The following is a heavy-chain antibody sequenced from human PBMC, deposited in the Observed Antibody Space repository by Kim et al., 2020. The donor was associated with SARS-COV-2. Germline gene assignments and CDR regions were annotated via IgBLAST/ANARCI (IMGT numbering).Heavy chain of an antibody. CDR2: ISWNSGSI. Sequence: GGSLRLSCAASGFTFDDYAMHWVRQAPGKGLEWVSGISWNSGSIGYADSVKGRFTISRDNAKNSLYLQMNSLRAEDTALYYCAKDIGDTAMDNYYYYGMDVWGQGTTVTVSS. CDR3: AKDIGDTAMDNYYYYGMDV. J-gene: IGHJ6*02. V-gene: IGHV3-9*01. D-gene: IGHD5-18*01. CDR1: GFTFDDYA.